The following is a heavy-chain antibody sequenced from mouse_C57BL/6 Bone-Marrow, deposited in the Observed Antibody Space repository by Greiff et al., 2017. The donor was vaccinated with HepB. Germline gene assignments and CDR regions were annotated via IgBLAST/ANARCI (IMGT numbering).Heavy chain of an antibody. CDR1: GFSLTSYG. D-gene: IGHD2-9*01. Sequence: QVQLQQSGPGLVQPSQSLSITCTVSGFSLTSYGVHWVRQSPGKGLEWLGVIWSGGSTDYNAAFISRLSISKDNSKSQVFFKMNSLQADDTAIYYCARPLLWLRRTPHYYAMDYWGQGTSVTVSS. CDR2: IWSGGST. J-gene: IGHJ4*01. V-gene: IGHV2-2*01. CDR3: ARPLLWLRRTPHYYAMDY.